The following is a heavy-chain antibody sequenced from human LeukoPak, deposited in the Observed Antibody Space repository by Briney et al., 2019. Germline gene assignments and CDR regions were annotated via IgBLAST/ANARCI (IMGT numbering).Heavy chain of an antibody. Sequence: SETLSLTCTVSGGSISSYYWSWIRQPAGKGLEWIGRIYTSGSTNYNPSLKSRVTMSVDTSKNQFSLKLSSVTAADTAVYYCARTDIVVVPAANDAFDIWGQGTMVTVSS. D-gene: IGHD2-2*01. CDR2: IYTSGST. CDR1: GGSISSYY. J-gene: IGHJ3*02. V-gene: IGHV4-4*07. CDR3: ARTDIVVVPAANDAFDI.